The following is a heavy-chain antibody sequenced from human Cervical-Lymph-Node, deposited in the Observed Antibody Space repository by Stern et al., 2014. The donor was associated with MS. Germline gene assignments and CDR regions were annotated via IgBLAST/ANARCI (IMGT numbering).Heavy chain of an antibody. J-gene: IGHJ6*02. V-gene: IGHV3-9*01. CDR2: IRWHSTNI. Sequence: EVQLVQSGGGLVQPGRSLRLSCTASGFAFGRSVMHWVRQAPGQGLEWVSRIRWHSTNISSEDSVKGRFPISQNNAQNYLYLHMNSLTAEDTAVYYCAKDFCTTCSYYFNVMDVWGQGTTVTVSS. CDR1: GFAFGRSV. CDR3: AKDFCTTCSYYFNVMDV. D-gene: IGHD2-2*01.